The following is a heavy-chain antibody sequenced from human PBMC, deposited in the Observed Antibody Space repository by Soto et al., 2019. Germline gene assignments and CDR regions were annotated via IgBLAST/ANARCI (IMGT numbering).Heavy chain of an antibody. Sequence: SETLSLTCAVYGGSFSGYYWSWIRQPPGKGLEWIGEINHSGSTNYNPSLKSRVTISVDTSKNQFSLKLSSVTAADTAVYYCARDPHSSGIDYWGQGTLVTVSP. D-gene: IGHD6-19*01. CDR3: ARDPHSSGIDY. CDR2: INHSGST. J-gene: IGHJ4*02. CDR1: GGSFSGYY. V-gene: IGHV4-34*01.